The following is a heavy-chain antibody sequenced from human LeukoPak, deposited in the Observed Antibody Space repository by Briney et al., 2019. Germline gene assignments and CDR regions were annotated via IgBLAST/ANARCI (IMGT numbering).Heavy chain of an antibody. J-gene: IGHJ3*02. CDR1: GFTLSSYA. D-gene: IGHD4-17*01. Sequence: GGSLRLSCAASGFTLSSYAMSWVRQAPGKGLEWVSAISGSGGSTYYADSVKGRFTISRDNSKNTLYLQMNSLRAEDTAVCYCAKADGDSLGGTDAFDIWGQGTMVTVSS. CDR3: AKADGDSLGGTDAFDI. CDR2: ISGSGGST. V-gene: IGHV3-23*01.